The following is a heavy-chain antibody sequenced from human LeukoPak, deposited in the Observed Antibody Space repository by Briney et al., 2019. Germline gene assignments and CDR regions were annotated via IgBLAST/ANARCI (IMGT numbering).Heavy chain of an antibody. CDR3: ATYGESHPGAFDI. Sequence: SETLSLTCAVPGGSISSGGYSWSWIRQPPGKGLEWIGYIYHSGSTYYNPSLKSRVTISVDRSKNQFSLKLSSVTAADTAVYYCATYGESHPGAFDIWGQGTMVTVSS. CDR2: IYHSGST. J-gene: IGHJ3*02. V-gene: IGHV4-30-2*01. CDR1: GGSISSGGYS. D-gene: IGHD4-17*01.